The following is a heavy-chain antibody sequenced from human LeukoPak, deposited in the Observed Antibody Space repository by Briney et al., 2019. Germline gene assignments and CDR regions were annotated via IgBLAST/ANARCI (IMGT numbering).Heavy chain of an antibody. V-gene: IGHV4-31*03. D-gene: IGHD3-10*01. CDR3: ARVVYYGSGSALGVDP. CDR1: GGSISSGGYY. CDR2: IYYSGST. J-gene: IGHJ5*02. Sequence: SETLSLTCTVSGGSISSGGYYWSWIRQHPGKGLEWIGYIYYSGSTYYNPSLKSRVTLSVDTSKNQFSLKLSSVTAADTAVYYCARVVYYGSGSALGVDPWGQGTLVTVSS.